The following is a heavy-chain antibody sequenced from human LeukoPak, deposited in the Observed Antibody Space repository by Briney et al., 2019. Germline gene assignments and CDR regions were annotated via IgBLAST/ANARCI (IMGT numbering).Heavy chain of an antibody. Sequence: PGGSLRLSCAASGFTFSSNSMNWVRQAPGKGLEWVSYISSTGGTIYYADSMKGRFTISRDNAKNSLYLQMNSLRVEDTAVYYCATVRSSPGNAFDIWGQGTMVTVSS. J-gene: IGHJ3*02. CDR1: GFTFSSNS. V-gene: IGHV3-48*04. CDR3: ATVRSSPGNAFDI. D-gene: IGHD6-13*01. CDR2: ISSTGGTI.